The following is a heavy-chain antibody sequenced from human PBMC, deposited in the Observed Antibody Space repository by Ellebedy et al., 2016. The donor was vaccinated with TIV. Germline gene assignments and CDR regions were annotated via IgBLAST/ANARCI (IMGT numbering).Heavy chain of an antibody. CDR1: GFTFSSYA. D-gene: IGHD6-19*01. CDR3: ARDSGIAVAGAFDY. J-gene: IGHJ4*02. CDR2: ISYDGSNK. Sequence: GGSLRLSXAASGFTFSSYAMHWVRQAPGKGLEWVAVISYDGSNKYYADSVKGRFTISRDNSKNTLYLQMNSLRAEDTAVYYCARDSGIAVAGAFDYWGQGTLVTVSS. V-gene: IGHV3-30-3*01.